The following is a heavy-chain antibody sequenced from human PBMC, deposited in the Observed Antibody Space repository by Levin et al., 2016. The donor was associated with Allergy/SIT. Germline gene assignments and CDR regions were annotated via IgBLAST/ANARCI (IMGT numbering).Heavy chain of an antibody. CDR2: ISSDGVHA. J-gene: IGHJ4*02. Sequence: GGSLRLSCAASGFTFSNYYMTWIRQAPGKGLEWVSYISSDGVHAYYRDSVRGRFTISRDNYMNTLSLQMSSLRADDTAVYYCAKEAQVTAFGLVIRTGFDYWGQGSLVSVSS. CDR3: AKEAQVTAFGLVIRTGFDY. CDR1: GFTFSNYY. V-gene: IGHV3-11*05. D-gene: IGHD3/OR15-3a*01.